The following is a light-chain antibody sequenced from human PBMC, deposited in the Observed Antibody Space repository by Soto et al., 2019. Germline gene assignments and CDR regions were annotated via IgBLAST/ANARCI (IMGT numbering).Light chain of an antibody. CDR3: QSYDSSPLYV. CDR1: SSNIGAGYD. J-gene: IGLJ1*01. CDR2: GSS. V-gene: IGLV1-40*01. Sequence: QSVLTQPPSVSGAPGQRVTISCTGSSSNIGAGYDVHWYQQLPGTAPKLLIYGSSNRPSGVPDRFSGSKSGTSASLAITGLQAEDEADYYCQSYDSSPLYVFGTGTKVTVL.